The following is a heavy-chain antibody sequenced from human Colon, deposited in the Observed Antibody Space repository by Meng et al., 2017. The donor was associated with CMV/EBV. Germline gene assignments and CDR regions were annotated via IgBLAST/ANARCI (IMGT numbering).Heavy chain of an antibody. CDR1: GYTFSAYY. V-gene: IGHV1-2*02. Sequence: QVQLMQSGAGVKEPGASVNVSCKTSGYTFSAYYMHWVRQAPGQGLEWMGWIRSDGSATNYAQKFRGRVTMTRDASVSTAYMELSGLTSDDTAVYFCVRSSGWSLFDYWGPGALVTVSS. J-gene: IGHJ4*02. CDR3: VRSSGWSLFDY. CDR2: IRSDGSAT. D-gene: IGHD6-19*01.